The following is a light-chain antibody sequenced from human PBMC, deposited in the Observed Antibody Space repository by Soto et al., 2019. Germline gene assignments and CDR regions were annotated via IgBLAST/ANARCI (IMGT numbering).Light chain of an antibody. CDR3: QQYNNWPWT. Sequence: EIVVTQTPATLSVSTGERATLSCRASQSVTFSLAWYQQKPGQAPSLLIHSASTRATGFPDRFSGSGSGTDFTLTISSLQSEDFAVYYCQQYNNWPWTFGQGTKVDI. J-gene: IGKJ1*01. V-gene: IGKV3-15*01. CDR2: SAS. CDR1: QSVTFS.